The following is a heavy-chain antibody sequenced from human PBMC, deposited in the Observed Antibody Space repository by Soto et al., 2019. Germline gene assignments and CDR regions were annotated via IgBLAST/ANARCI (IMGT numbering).Heavy chain of an antibody. V-gene: IGHV3-23*01. Sequence: WGSLRLSCAASGFTFSSYAMSWVRQAPGKGLEWVSAISGSGGSTYYADSVKGRFTISRDNSKNTLYLQMNSLRAEDTAVYYCAKEALLWFGELLFRGVISDPWGQGTLVTVSS. CDR3: AKEALLWFGELLFRGVISDP. D-gene: IGHD3-10*01. CDR1: GFTFSSYA. CDR2: ISGSGGST. J-gene: IGHJ5*02.